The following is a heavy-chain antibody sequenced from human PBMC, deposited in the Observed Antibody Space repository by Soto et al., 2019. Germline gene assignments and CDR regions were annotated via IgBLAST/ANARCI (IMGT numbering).Heavy chain of an antibody. CDR3: AHRPRGYSYHFDY. J-gene: IGHJ4*02. Sequence: QITLKESGPTLVKPTQTLTLTCTFSGFSLTTRGVGVGWIRQPPGQALEWLALIYWADDAGYSPSLKSRLTIPTDTPKNQVVLTMTNTHPVDTATYYSAHRPRGYSYHFDYWGQGTLVTVSS. CDR2: IYWADDA. V-gene: IGHV2-5*02. CDR1: GFSLTTRGVG. D-gene: IGHD5-18*01.